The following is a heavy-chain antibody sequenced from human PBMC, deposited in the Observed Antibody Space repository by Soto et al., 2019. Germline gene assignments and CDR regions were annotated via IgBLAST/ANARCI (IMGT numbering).Heavy chain of an antibody. J-gene: IGHJ4*02. CDR3: ARDWGRDGCFDY. CDR1: GGSISSGGYY. D-gene: IGHD3-16*01. CDR2: IYYSGST. Sequence: QVQLQESGPGLVKPSQTLSLICTVSGGSISSGGYYWSWIRQHPGKGLEWIGYIYYSGSTYYNPSLKSRVTLSVDTSKNQFSLKRTSVTAADTAVYYCARDWGRDGCFDYWGQGTLVTVSS. V-gene: IGHV4-31*03.